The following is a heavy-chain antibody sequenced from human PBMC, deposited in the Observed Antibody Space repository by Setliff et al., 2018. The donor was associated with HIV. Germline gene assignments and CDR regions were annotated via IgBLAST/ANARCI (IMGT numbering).Heavy chain of an antibody. V-gene: IGHV2-26*01. CDR3: ARLMKTYYYDTSGYYAPWGNFDH. Sequence: SGPTLVNPTETLTLTCTVSGFSLSNTRMGVSWIRQPPGKALEWLTHIFSDDEKSYSTSLKSRLTISKDTSKSQVVLTMTNLDPVETATYYCARLMKTYYYDTSGYYAPWGNFDHWGQGTLVTAPQ. CDR2: IFSDDEK. D-gene: IGHD3-22*01. CDR1: GFSLSNTRMG. J-gene: IGHJ4*02.